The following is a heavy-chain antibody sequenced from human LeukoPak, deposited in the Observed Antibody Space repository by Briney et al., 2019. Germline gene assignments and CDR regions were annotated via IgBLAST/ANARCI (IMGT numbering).Heavy chain of an antibody. CDR1: GGSIGSYY. CDR3: ARDDGWLRFDS. CDR2: IYISGNT. J-gene: IGHJ4*02. V-gene: IGHV4-4*07. Sequence: PSETLSLTCTVSGGSIGSYYWSWIRQPAGKGLEWIGRIYISGNTNYNPSLKSRVTMSVDTSKNQFSLKLSSVTAADTAVYYCARDDGWLRFDSRGQGTLVTVSS. D-gene: IGHD5-24*01.